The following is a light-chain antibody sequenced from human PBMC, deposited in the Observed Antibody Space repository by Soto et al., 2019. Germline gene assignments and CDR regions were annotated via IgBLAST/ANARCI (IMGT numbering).Light chain of an antibody. J-gene: IGKJ1*01. Sequence: DIQMTQSPSSLSASIGDRVTITCRATQTISTYLHWYQQKPGKAPKLLIYAASSLQGGVPSRFXXXXXXXXXXXXXXSXXPEDFATYYCQQSYSIPRTFGQGTKVEVK. CDR3: QQSYSIPRT. CDR2: AAS. CDR1: QTISTY. V-gene: IGKV1-39*01.